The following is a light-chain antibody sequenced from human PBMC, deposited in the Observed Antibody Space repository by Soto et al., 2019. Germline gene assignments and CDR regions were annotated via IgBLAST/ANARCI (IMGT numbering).Light chain of an antibody. V-gene: IGKV3-15*01. CDR3: QQYNNWPPLT. Sequence: EIVMTQSPATLSVSPGESATLSCRASQSISSNLAWYQQKPGQAPRLLIYAASTRATGIPARFSGSGSGTEFTITISGLQSEDFAVYYCQQYNNWPPLTFGGGTKVEIK. CDR2: AAS. J-gene: IGKJ4*01. CDR1: QSISSN.